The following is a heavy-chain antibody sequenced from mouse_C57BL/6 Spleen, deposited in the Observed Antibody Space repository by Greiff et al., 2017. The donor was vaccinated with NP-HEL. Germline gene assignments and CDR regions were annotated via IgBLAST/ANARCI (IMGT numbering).Heavy chain of an antibody. CDR2: ISYDGSN. V-gene: IGHV3-6*01. D-gene: IGHD2-4*01. Sequence: VQLQQSGPGLVKPSQSLSLTCSVTGYSITSGYYWNWIRQFPGNKLEWMGYISYDGSNNYNPSLKNRISITRDTSKNQFFLKLNSVTTEDTATYYCAGGLYYDYDEGFAYWGQGTLVTVSA. J-gene: IGHJ3*01. CDR1: GYSITSGYY. CDR3: AGGLYYDYDEGFAY.